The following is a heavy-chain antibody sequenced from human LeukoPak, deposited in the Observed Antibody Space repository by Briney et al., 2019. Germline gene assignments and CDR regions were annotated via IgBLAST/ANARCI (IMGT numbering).Heavy chain of an antibody. CDR3: AKGDSSGWYGPYFDY. CDR1: GFTFSSYA. D-gene: IGHD6-19*01. V-gene: IGHV3-23*01. CDR2: ISGSGGST. Sequence: PGGSLRLSCAASGFTFSSYAMSWVRQAPGKGLEWVSAISGSGGSTYYADSVEGRFTISRDNSKNTLYLQMNSLRAEDTAVYYCAKGDSSGWYGPYFDYWGQGTLVTVSS. J-gene: IGHJ4*02.